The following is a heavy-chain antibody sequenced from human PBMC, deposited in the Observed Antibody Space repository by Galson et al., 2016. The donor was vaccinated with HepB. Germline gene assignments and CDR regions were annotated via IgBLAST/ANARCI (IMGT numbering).Heavy chain of an antibody. Sequence: QSGAEVKKPGESLKISCQVSGYSFTKYWIGWVRQMPGKGLEWMGVIYHADSDTRYTPSFQGQVPISVDKSISTAYLQWRGLKASDTAHHYRVRHSRYFGGDVWGQGTTVTVSS. CDR2: IYHADSDT. J-gene: IGHJ6*02. D-gene: IGHD3-9*01. CDR3: VRHSRYFGGDV. CDR1: GYSFTKYW. V-gene: IGHV5-51*01.